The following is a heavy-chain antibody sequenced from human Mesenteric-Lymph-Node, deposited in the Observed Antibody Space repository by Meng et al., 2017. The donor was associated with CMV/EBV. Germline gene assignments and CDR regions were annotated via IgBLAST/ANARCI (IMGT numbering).Heavy chain of an antibody. CDR1: GGSISSSNW. Sequence: CAGSGGSISSSNWWGWVRRPPGKGLEWIGEIYHSGSTNYNPSLKSRVTISVDKSKTQFSLKLSSVTAADTAVYYCARVGWELLAFDYWGQGTLVTVSS. D-gene: IGHD1-26*01. CDR3: ARVGWELLAFDY. J-gene: IGHJ4*02. V-gene: IGHV4-4*02. CDR2: IYHSGST.